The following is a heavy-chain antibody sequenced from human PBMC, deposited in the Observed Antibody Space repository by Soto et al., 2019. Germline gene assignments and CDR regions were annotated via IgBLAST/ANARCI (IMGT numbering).Heavy chain of an antibody. CDR3: AKSASTYYGSGSHNWFDP. J-gene: IGHJ5*02. V-gene: IGHV3-23*01. CDR2: ISASGGST. CDR1: GFTFSTYA. Sequence: PGGSLRLSCAASGFTFSTYAMTWVRQAPGKGLEWVSAISASGGSTYYADSVKGRFTISRDNSKNTLYLQMNSLRAEDTAVYYCAKSASTYYGSGSHNWFDPWGQGTLVTVSS. D-gene: IGHD3-10*01.